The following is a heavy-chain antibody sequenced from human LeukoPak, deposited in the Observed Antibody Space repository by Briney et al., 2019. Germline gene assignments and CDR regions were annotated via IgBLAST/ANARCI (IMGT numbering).Heavy chain of an antibody. D-gene: IGHD3-10*01. CDR1: GFTFDDYG. Sequence: GGSLRLSCAASGFTFDDYGMSGVPQAPGKGLEWVSGINWNGGSTGYADSVKGRFTISRDNAKNSLYLQMNSLRAEDTALYYCARVAVITMVRGVRDYYYYYMDVWGKGTTVTVSS. V-gene: IGHV3-20*04. CDR2: INWNGGST. CDR3: ARVAVITMVRGVRDYYYYYMDV. J-gene: IGHJ6*03.